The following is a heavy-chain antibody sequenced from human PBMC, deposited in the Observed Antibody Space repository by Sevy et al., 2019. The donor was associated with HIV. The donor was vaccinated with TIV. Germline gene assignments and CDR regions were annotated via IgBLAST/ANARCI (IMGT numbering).Heavy chain of an antibody. CDR2: ISPHNGDT. Sequence: ASVKVSCKVSGYTFNTYRIHWVRQAPGQGLEWMGWISPHNGDTNYAQRLQGRVTMLTDTSSRTAYMERKSLRSDDTAVYYCARAYCSGGRCYSLASWGQGTLVTVSS. D-gene: IGHD2-15*01. CDR3: ARAYCSGGRCYSLAS. V-gene: IGHV1-18*01. CDR1: GYTFNTYR. J-gene: IGHJ5*02.